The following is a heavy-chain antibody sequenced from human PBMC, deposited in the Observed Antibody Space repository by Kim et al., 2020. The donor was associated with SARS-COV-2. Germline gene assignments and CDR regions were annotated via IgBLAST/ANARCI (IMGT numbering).Heavy chain of an antibody. V-gene: IGHV3-73*01. D-gene: IGHD6-6*01. CDR3: VPYLAARLERGIDY. CDR1: GFTFSGSA. J-gene: IGHJ4*02. CDR2: IRSKANSYAT. Sequence: GGSLRLSCAASGFTFSGSAMHWVRQASGKGLEWVGRIRSKANSYATAYAASVKGRFTISRDDSKNTAYLQMNSLKTEDTAVYYCVPYLAARLERGIDYWGQGTLVTVSS.